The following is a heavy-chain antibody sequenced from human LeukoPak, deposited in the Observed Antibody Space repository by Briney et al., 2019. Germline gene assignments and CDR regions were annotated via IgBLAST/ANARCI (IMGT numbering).Heavy chain of an antibody. J-gene: IGHJ4*02. V-gene: IGHV3-30*02. D-gene: IGHD3-9*01. CDR2: IRYDGSNK. CDR1: GFTFSSYA. CDR3: AKASTYYDILTGYFDY. Sequence: PGGSLRLSCAASGFTFSSYAMSWVRQAPGKGLEWVAFIRYDGSNKHYADSVKGRFTISRDNSKNTLYLQMNSLRAEDTAVYYCAKASTYYDILTGYFDYWGQGTLVTVSS.